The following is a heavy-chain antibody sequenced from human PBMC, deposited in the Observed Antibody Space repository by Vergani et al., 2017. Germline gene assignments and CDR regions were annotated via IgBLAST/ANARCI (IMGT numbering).Heavy chain of an antibody. CDR2: IIPIFGTA. D-gene: IGHD2-2*01. V-gene: IGHV1-69*13. CDR3: AREMFVVPAAKNWNWFDP. CDR1: GGTFSSYA. Sequence: QVQLVQSGAEVKKPGSSVKVSCKASGGTFSSYAISWVRQATGQGLEWMGRIIPIFGTANYAQKFQGRVTITADESTSTAYMELSSLRSEDTAVYYCAREMFVVPAAKNWNWFDPWGQGTLVTVSS. J-gene: IGHJ5*02.